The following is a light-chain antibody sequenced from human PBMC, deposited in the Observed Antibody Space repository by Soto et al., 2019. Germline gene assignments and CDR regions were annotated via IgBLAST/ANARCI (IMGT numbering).Light chain of an antibody. V-gene: IGKV1-39*01. CDR1: QSISRY. CDR2: AAS. CDR3: QQTYSTLFT. Sequence: DIQMTQSPSALSASVGDRVTITCRASQSISRYLNWYQQKPGKAPEPLIYAASSLQSVVPSRFSGSGSGTDFTLTISNLQPEDFATYFCQQTYSTLFTFGPGTKVEIK. J-gene: IGKJ3*01.